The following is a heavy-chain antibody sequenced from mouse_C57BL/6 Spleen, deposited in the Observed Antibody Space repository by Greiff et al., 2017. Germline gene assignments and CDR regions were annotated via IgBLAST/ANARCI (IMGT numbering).Heavy chain of an antibody. J-gene: IGHJ1*03. CDR1: GFTFSDYG. D-gene: IGHD1-1*01. V-gene: IGHV5-17*01. CDR2: ISSGSSTI. CDR3: ARGGITTVVEYFDV. Sequence: EVQRVESGGGLVKPGGSLKLSCAASGFTFSDYGMHWVRQAPEKGLEWVAYISSGSSTIYYADTVKGRFTISRDNAKHTQVLEMTRLRSEDTAMYYCARGGITTVVEYFDVWGTGTTVTVSS.